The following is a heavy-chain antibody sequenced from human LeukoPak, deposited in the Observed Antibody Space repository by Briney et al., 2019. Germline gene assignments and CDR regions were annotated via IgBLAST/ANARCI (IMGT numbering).Heavy chain of an antibody. J-gene: IGHJ4*02. D-gene: IGHD6-19*01. CDR3: AKGKYSSGWYGE. CDR2: ISYDGSNK. V-gene: IGHV3-30*18. Sequence: SGGSLRLSCAASGFIFSHYGMHWVRQAPGKGLEWVAVISYDGSNKYYADSVKGRFTISRDNSKNTLYLQMNSLRAEDTAVYYCAKGKYSSGWYGEWGQGTLVTVSS. CDR1: GFIFSHYG.